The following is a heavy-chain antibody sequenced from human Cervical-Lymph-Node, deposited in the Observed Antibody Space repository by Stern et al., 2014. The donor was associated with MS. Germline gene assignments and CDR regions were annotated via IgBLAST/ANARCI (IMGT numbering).Heavy chain of an antibody. Sequence: VQLVESGGGVVQPGRSLRLSCAASGFTFSAHGMHWVRQDPGKGLEWVAGIWYDGSSKYCADCVKGRFTISRDNSKNTLYLQLNSLRAEDTAVFYCVRGLYYFDYWGRGALVTVSS. CDR1: GFTFSAHG. CDR2: IWYDGSSK. CDR3: VRGLYYFDY. J-gene: IGHJ4*02. V-gene: IGHV3-33*01.